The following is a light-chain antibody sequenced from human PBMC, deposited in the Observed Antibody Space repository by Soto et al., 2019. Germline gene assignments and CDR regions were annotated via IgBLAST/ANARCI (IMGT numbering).Light chain of an antibody. CDR1: SSDVGSYNL. CDR2: EGS. Sequence: QSALTQPASVSGSPGQSITISCTGTSSDVGSYNLVSWYQQHPGKAPKLMIYEGSKRPSGVSNRFSGSKSGNTASLTISGLQAEDEAAYYCCSYAGSSTFAYVFGTGATLTVL. V-gene: IGLV2-23*03. CDR3: CSYAGSSTFAYV. J-gene: IGLJ1*01.